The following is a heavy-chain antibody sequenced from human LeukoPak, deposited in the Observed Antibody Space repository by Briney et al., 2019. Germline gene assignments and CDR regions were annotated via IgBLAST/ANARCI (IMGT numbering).Heavy chain of an antibody. V-gene: IGHV3-43*02. CDR1: GFTFDDYA. CDR2: ISGGGGST. Sequence: GGSLRLSCAASGFTFDDYAMHWVRQAPGKGLEWVSLISGGGGSTYYADSVKGRFTISRDNSKNSLYLQMNSLRTEDTALYYCAKEVITMVRGVINYYMDVWGKGTTVTVSS. J-gene: IGHJ6*03. CDR3: AKEVITMVRGVINYYMDV. D-gene: IGHD3-10*01.